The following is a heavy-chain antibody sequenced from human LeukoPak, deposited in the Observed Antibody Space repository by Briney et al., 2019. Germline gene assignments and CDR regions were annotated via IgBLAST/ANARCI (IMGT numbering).Heavy chain of an antibody. D-gene: IGHD4-17*01. J-gene: IGHJ5*02. V-gene: IGHV4-39*01. CDR3: ARHDNGDTNGDWFDP. Sequence: PSETLSLTCTVSGGSISSSSYSWGWIRQPPGTCLEWIGSIYYSGSTYYNPSLKSRVTISVDTSKNQFSLKLSSVTAADTAVYYCARHDNGDTNGDWFDPWGQGTLVTVSS. CDR1: GGSISSSSYS. CDR2: IYYSGST.